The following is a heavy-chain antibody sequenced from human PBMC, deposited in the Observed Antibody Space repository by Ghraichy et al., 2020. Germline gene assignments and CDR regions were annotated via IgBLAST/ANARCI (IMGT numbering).Heavy chain of an antibody. D-gene: IGHD3-10*01. CDR2: ISGSGGRT. CDR3: AKDRGQHGAGSRALDV. CDR1: GFNFRNYD. V-gene: IGHV3-23*01. J-gene: IGHJ3*01. Sequence: GGSLRLSCEASGFNFRNYDMSWVRQAPGKGLEWVTGISGSGGRTYSADSAKGRFTISRDNSKNTVYLQMNSLRAEDTALYFCAKDRGQHGAGSRALDVWGQGTLVTVSS.